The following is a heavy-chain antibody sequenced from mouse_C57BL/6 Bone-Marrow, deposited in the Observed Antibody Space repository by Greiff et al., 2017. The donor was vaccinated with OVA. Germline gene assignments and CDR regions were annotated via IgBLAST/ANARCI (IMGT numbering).Heavy chain of an antibody. CDR3: TRAWFAY. CDR1: GYTFTGYW. Sequence: QVQLQQSGAELMKPGASVKLSCKATGYTFTGYWIEWVKQRPGHGLEWIGEILPGSGSTNYNEKFKGKATFTADTYSNTAYMQLGGLATEDSAIYYCTRAWFAYWGQGTLVTVSA. V-gene: IGHV1-9*01. CDR2: ILPGSGST. D-gene: IGHD3-1*01. J-gene: IGHJ3*01.